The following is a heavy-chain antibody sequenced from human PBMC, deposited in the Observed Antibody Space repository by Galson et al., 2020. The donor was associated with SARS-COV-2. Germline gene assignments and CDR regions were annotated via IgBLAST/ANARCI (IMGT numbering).Heavy chain of an antibody. V-gene: IGHV1-69*01. D-gene: IGHD3-16*01. CDR2: IIPIFGTA. CDR1: GGTFSSYA. Sequence: KISCKASGGTFSSYAISWVRQAPGQGLEWMGGIIPIFGTANYAQKFQGRVTITADESTSTAYMELSSLRSEDTAVYYCASPREYYDYVWGSYDNWFDPWGQGTLVTVSS. J-gene: IGHJ5*02. CDR3: ASPREYYDYVWGSYDNWFDP.